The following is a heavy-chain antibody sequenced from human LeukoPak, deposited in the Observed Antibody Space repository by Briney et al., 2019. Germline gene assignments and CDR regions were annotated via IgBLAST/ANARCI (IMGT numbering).Heavy chain of an antibody. V-gene: IGHV3-21*01. D-gene: IGHD2-15*01. CDR2: ISSRSNYI. CDR3: ARDCSGGSCYSGYFDC. Sequence: GGSLRLSCAASGFTFSSYSMNWVRQTPGKGLEWVSSISSRSNYIYYADSVKGRFTISRDDAKNSLYLQMNSLRAEDTAVYYCARDCSGGSCYSGYFDCWGQGTLVTVSS. CDR1: GFTFSSYS. J-gene: IGHJ4*02.